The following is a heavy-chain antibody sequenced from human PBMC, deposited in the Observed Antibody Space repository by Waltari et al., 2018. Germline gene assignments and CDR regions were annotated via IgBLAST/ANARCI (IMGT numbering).Heavy chain of an antibody. J-gene: IGHJ4*02. D-gene: IGHD6-19*01. V-gene: IGHV3-23*03. CDR2: IYSGGST. CDR1: GFTFSSYA. CDR3: AKEAVADVDY. Sequence: EVPLLESGGGLVQPGGSLSLSCAASGFTFSSYAMSWVRQAPGKGLKWVSVIYSGGSTYYADSVKGRFTISRDNSKNTLYLQMNSLRAEDTAVYYCAKEAVADVDYWGQGTLVTVSS.